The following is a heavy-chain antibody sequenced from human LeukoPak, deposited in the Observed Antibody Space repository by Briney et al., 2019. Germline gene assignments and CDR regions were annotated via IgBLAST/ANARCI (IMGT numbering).Heavy chain of an antibody. CDR3: ARDSGGGNFDY. CDR2: ISNSGGTI. D-gene: IGHD3-10*01. V-gene: IGHV3-48*04. J-gene: IGHJ4*02. CDR1: GFTFSSYW. Sequence: GGSLRLSCAASGFTFSSYWMSWVRQAPGKGLEWVSYISNSGGTIYYADSVEGRFVMSRDNAKNSLFLQMNSLRAEDTAVYYCARDSGGGNFDYWGQGTVVTVSS.